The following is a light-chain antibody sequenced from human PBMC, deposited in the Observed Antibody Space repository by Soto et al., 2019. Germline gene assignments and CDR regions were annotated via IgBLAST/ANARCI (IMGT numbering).Light chain of an antibody. J-gene: IGLJ2*01. CDR2: DVA. Sequence: QSALTQPASVSGSPGQSITISCTGASSDIGGYDSVSWYQQHPGKAPQLIIFDVAYRPSGISRRCSGSKSGNTASLTISGLKAEDEADYYCSSYSSNSRNRVFGGGTKLTGL. CDR3: SSYSSNSRNRV. V-gene: IGLV2-14*01. CDR1: SSDIGGYDS.